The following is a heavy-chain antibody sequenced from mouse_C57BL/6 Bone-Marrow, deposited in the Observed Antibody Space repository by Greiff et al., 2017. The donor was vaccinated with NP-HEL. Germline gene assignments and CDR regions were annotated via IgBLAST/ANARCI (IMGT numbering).Heavy chain of an antibody. CDR2: IYPGDGDT. CDR1: GYAFSSSW. V-gene: IGHV1-82*01. CDR3: ARPLLYYDYDAGYFDV. Sequence: QVQLQQSGPELVKPGASVKISCKASGYAFSSSWMNWVKQRPGKGLEWIGRIYPGDGDTNYNGKFKGKATLTADKSSSTAYMQLSSLTSEDSAVYFCARPLLYYDYDAGYFDVWGTGTTVTVSS. D-gene: IGHD2-4*01. J-gene: IGHJ1*03.